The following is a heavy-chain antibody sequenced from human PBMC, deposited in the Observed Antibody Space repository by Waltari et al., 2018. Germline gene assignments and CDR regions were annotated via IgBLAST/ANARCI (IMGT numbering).Heavy chain of an antibody. Sequence: QVQLQESGPGLVKPSQTLSLTCTVSGASISSGSYYSSWIRQHPGKGLEWIGYIYSSGSTYYHPSLKSRVTISRDTSKNQFSLKMTSVTAADTAIYYCVRQAPEYDILNGPPKVPSDYWGQGTLVTVSS. V-gene: IGHV4-31*03. D-gene: IGHD3-9*01. CDR3: VRQAPEYDILNGPPKVPSDY. CDR1: GASISSGSYY. J-gene: IGHJ4*02. CDR2: IYSSGST.